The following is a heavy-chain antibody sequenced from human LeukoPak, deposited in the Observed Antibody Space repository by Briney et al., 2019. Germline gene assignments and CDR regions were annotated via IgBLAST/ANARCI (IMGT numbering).Heavy chain of an antibody. J-gene: IGHJ3*02. CDR1: GFTFSSYS. D-gene: IGHD3-22*01. V-gene: IGHV3-21*01. Sequence: GGSLRLSCAASGFTFSSYSMNWVRQAPGKGLEWVSSISSSSSYIYYADSVKGRFTISRDNAKNSLYLQMNSLRAEDTAVYYRSRDLARITMIVVVTEDALDIWGQGTMVTVSS. CDR2: ISSSSSYI. CDR3: SRDLARITMIVVVTEDALDI.